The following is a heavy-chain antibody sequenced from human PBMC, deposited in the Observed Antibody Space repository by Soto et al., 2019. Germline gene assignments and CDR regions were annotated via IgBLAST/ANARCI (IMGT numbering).Heavy chain of an antibody. V-gene: IGHV1-58*01. CDR2: IVVGSGNT. J-gene: IGHJ3*02. CDR3: AADEQYYYDTSGVDAFDI. D-gene: IGHD3-22*01. CDR1: GFTFTSSA. Sequence: GASVKVSCKASGFTFTSSAVQCVRQARGQRLEWIGWIVVGSGNTNYAQKFQERVTITRDMSTSTAYMELSSLRSEDTAVYYCAADEQYYYDTSGVDAFDIWGQGTMVTLSS.